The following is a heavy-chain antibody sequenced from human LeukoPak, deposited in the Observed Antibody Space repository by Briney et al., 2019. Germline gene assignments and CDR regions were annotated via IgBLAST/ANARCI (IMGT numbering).Heavy chain of an antibody. CDR1: GFTFSSYA. CDR3: AREALGYRGYDPDYFDS. CDR2: ISGSGGST. D-gene: IGHD5-12*01. V-gene: IGHV3-23*01. Sequence: GGSLRLSCAASGFTFSSYAMSWVRQAPGKGLEWVSAISGSGGSTYYADSVQGRFIISRDNSKTTLYLQMNNLRPEDTALYYCAREALGYRGYDPDYFDSWGQGTLVIVSS. J-gene: IGHJ4*02.